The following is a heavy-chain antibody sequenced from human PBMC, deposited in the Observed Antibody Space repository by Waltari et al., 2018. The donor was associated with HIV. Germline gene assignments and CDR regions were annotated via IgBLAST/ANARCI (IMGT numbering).Heavy chain of an antibody. V-gene: IGHV1-2*02. J-gene: IGHJ3*01. CDR3: ARNLAGGAEDPLDL. CDR2: MGPKRGDT. CDR1: GYSFTDHY. D-gene: IGHD1-26*01. Sequence: QEQLEQSGAEMKRSGASVRVSCKASGYSFTDHYVDWVRPAPGQGLGWVGWMGPKRGDTGYAEKFLGRVTMTRDTSISTAYMELRGLTSDDTAVYFCARNLAGGAEDPLDLWGQGTLVTVSS.